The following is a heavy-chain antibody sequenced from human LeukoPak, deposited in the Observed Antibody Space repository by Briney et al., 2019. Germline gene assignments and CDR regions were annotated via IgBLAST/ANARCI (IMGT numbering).Heavy chain of an antibody. CDR3: ARRGGYCSSTSCYYDY. V-gene: IGHV1-46*01. D-gene: IGHD2-2*03. CDR2: INPSGGST. J-gene: IGHJ4*02. CDR1: GYTFTSYY. Sequence: EASVKVSCKASGYTFTSYYMHWVRQAPGQGLEWMGIINPSGGSTSYAQKLQGRVTMTRDTSTSTVYMELSSLRSEDTAVYYCARRGGYCSSTSCYYDYWGQGTLVTVSS.